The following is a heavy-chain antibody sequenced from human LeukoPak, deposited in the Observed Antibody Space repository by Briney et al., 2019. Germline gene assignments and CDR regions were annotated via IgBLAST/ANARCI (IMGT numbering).Heavy chain of an antibody. Sequence: GGSLRLSCAASGFTFSSYSMTWVRQAPGKGLEWVSYISSSSSTIYYADSVKGRFTISRDNAKNSLYLQMNSLRAEDTAVYYCARDTTLTVDYWGQGTLVTVSS. CDR1: GFTFSSYS. CDR2: ISSSSSTI. CDR3: ARDTTLTVDY. V-gene: IGHV3-48*01. J-gene: IGHJ4*02. D-gene: IGHD2-21*02.